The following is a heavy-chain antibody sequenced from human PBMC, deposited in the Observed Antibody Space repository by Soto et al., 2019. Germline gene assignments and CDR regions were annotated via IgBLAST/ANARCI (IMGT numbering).Heavy chain of an antibody. CDR2: IIPTFGAA. Sequence: QVQLVQSGAEVRKPGSSVKVSCKASRGTFSSNSFSWVRQAPGQGFEYMGGIIPTFGAANYAQRFKDRVTFTADESTTTVYMELSSLNPEDTAVYYCATPSHGHDFLFDFWGQGTLVTVSS. V-gene: IGHV1-69*01. CDR1: RGTFSSNS. D-gene: IGHD5-12*01. CDR3: ATPSHGHDFLFDF. J-gene: IGHJ4*02.